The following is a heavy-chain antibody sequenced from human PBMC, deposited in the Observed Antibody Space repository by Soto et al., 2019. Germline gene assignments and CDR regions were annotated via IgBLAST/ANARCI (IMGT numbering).Heavy chain of an antibody. CDR2: ISAYNGNT. D-gene: IGHD3-22*01. CDR1: GYTFTSYG. J-gene: IGHJ4*02. CDR3: ARDAERLYDSSGYYSV. V-gene: IGHV1-18*01. Sequence: VASVKVSCKASGYTFTSYGISWVRQAPGQGLEWMGWISAYNGNTNYAQKLQGRVTMTTDTSTSTAYMELRSLRSDDTAVYYCARDAERLYDSSGYYSVWGQGTLVTVSS.